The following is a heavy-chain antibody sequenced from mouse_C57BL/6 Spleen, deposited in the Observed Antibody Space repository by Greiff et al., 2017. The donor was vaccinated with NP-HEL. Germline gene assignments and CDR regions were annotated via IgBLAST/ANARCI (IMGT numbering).Heavy chain of an antibody. CDR2: IHPNSGST. CDR1: GYTFTSYW. J-gene: IGHJ4*01. V-gene: IGHV1-64*01. D-gene: IGHD1-1*01. Sequence: QVQLQQPGAELVKPGASVKLSCKASGYTFTSYWMHWVKQRPGQGLEWIGMIHPNSGSTNYNEKFKIKATLTVDKSSSTAYMQLSSLTSEDSAVYYCARFMGRGYATDYWGQGTSVTVSS. CDR3: ARFMGRGYATDY.